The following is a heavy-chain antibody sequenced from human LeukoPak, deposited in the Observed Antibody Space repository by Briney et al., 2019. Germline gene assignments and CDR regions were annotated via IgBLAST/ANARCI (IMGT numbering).Heavy chain of an antibody. CDR1: GGSFSGYY. CDR2: INRSGST. CDR3: ARALRRSCTNGVCYQS. J-gene: IGHJ5*02. V-gene: IGHV4-34*01. Sequence: SETLSLTCAVYGGSFSGYYWSWIRQPPGKGLEWIGEINRSGSTNYNPSLKSRVTISVDTSKNQFSLKLSSVTAADTAVYYCARALRRSCTNGVCYQSWGQGTLVTVSS. D-gene: IGHD2-8*01.